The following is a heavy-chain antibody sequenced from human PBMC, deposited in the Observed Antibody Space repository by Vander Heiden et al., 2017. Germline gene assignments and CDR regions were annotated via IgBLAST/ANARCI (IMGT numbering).Heavy chain of an antibody. CDR2: IIAIFGTA. V-gene: IGHV1-69*01. Sequence: QVQLVQSGAEVKRPGSSVKVSCKASRGSFSNYPISWVRQAPGQGLEWMGGIIAIFGTANYAQKFQGRVTITADESTSTAYMELSSLRSEDTAVYYCARLLVGATGAFDIWGQGTLVTVSS. CDR1: RGSFSNYP. J-gene: IGHJ3*02. CDR3: ARLLVGATGAFDI. D-gene: IGHD1-26*01.